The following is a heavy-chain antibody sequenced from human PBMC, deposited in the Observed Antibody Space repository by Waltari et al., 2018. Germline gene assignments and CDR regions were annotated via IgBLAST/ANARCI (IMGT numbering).Heavy chain of an antibody. D-gene: IGHD2-2*01. V-gene: IGHV3-30*02. J-gene: IGHJ4*02. CDR1: GFTTGARG. CDR3: AKDKALPAAILVVDY. Sequence: QVQLVVSGGGVVRQGGSLRRSCAAPGFTTGARGVPRVLEAPGKGLAWLEFIRYDGSNKYYADSVKGRFTISRDNSKNTLYLQMNSLSAEDTAVYYCAKDKALPAAILVVDYWGQGTLVTVSS. CDR2: IRYDGSNK.